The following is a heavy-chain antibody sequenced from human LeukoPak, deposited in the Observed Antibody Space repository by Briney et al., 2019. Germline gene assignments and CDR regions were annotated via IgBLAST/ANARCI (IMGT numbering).Heavy chain of an antibody. Sequence: GGSLRLSCAASGFTVGSNYMSWVRQAPGKGLEWVSVIYSGGNTYYANSVKGRFTISRDNSKNTLYLQMNSLRAEDTAVYYCARETPGAAAFDPWGQGTLVTVSS. CDR1: GFTVGSNY. J-gene: IGHJ5*02. V-gene: IGHV3-53*05. D-gene: IGHD6-13*01. CDR3: ARETPGAAAFDP. CDR2: IYSGGNT.